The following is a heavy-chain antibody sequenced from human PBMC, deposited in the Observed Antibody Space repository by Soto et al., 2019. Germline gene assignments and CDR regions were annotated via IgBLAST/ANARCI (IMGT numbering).Heavy chain of an antibody. D-gene: IGHD3-22*01. CDR3: AREPWDYYVSSGIPMGWFDP. V-gene: IGHV1-3*01. Sequence: ASVKVSCKACGYTFTSYAMHWVRQAPGQGREWMGWINAGNGNTKYSQKFQGRVTITRATSASTAYMELGTLRAEATAVYYCAREPWDYYVSSGIPMGWFDPWGQGALVTVSS. J-gene: IGHJ5*02. CDR1: GYTFTSYA. CDR2: INAGNGNT.